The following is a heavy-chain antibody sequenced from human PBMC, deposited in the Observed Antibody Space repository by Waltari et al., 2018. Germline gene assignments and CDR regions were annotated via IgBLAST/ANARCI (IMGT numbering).Heavy chain of an antibody. CDR2: IYHSGST. CDR3: ANLGEEGSYYFDY. D-gene: IGHD2-21*01. J-gene: IGHJ4*02. CDR1: GYSISSGYH. V-gene: IGHV4-38-2*01. Sequence: QVQLHESGPGLVKPSETLSLTCAVSGYSISSGYHWRWIRQPPGKGLEWIGSIYHSGSTYYNPSLKSRVTISVDTSKNQFSLKLSSVTAADTAVYYCANLGEEGSYYFDYWGQGTLVTVSS.